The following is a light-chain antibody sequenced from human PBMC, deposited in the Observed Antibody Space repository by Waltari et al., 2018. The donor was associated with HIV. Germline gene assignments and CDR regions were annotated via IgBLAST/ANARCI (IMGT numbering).Light chain of an antibody. J-gene: IGLJ3*02. Sequence: QSVLTQPPSMSSAPVQRVTISRPVRAPTLWTDFFSWYQHVPGTAPKLLIYDNTKRPSGISDRCSGSKSGTSATLAITGLQTGDEAVYYCGTWDNRLSVGVFGGGTRLTVL. CDR3: GTWDNRLSVGV. CDR2: DNT. V-gene: IGLV1-51*01. CDR1: APTLWTDF.